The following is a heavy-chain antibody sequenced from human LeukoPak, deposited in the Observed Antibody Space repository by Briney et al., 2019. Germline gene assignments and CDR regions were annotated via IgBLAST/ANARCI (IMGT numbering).Heavy chain of an antibody. D-gene: IGHD3-16*01. V-gene: IGHV3-21*06. Sequence: PGGSLRLSCSASGFTFSDYDMNWIRQAPGKGLEWISAISGRSSHTYYGDSVKGRFSISRDNAKNLLYLQMNSLGAEDTAIYYCGRAFPPLRTSSAGDLWGQGILVTVSS. J-gene: IGHJ4*02. CDR3: GRAFPPLRTSSAGDL. CDR2: ISGRSSHT. CDR1: GFTFSDYD.